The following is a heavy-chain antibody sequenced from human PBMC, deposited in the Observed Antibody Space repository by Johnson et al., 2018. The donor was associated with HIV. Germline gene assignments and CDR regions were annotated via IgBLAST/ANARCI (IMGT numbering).Heavy chain of an antibody. CDR2: INSDGSST. J-gene: IGHJ3*02. CDR1: GFTLSSYW. Sequence: VQLVESGGGLVQPGGSLRLSCAASGFTLSSYWMHWVRQAPGKGLVWVSRINSDGSSTSYADSVKGRFTISRDNAKNTLYLQMNSLRAEDTAVYYCTTIWTTLGYCSGGSCDDAFDIWGQGTMVTVSS. D-gene: IGHD2-15*01. V-gene: IGHV3-74*01. CDR3: TTIWTTLGYCSGGSCDDAFDI.